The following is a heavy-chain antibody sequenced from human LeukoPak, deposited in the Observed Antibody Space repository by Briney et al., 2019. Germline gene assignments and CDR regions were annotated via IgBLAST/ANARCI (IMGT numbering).Heavy chain of an antibody. CDR1: GYGFTGYY. D-gene: IGHD3-10*01. V-gene: IGHV1-2*02. J-gene: IGHJ5*02. CDR2: INPNSGGT. Sequence: ASVKVSCKASGYGFTGYYMHWVRQAPGQGLEWMGWINPNSGGTNYAQKFQGRVTITADESTSTAYMELSSLRSEDTAVYYCAKDLIRFGETIMADNWFDPWGQGTLVTVSS. CDR3: AKDLIRFGETIMADNWFDP.